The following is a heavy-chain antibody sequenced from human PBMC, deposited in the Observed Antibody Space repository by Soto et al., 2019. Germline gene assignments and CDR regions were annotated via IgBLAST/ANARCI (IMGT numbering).Heavy chain of an antibody. CDR2: MYVSGTT. CDR3: AREGAAVEPVH. D-gene: IGHD6-19*01. CDR1: GASISSYY. V-gene: IGHV4-4*07. Sequence: QVQLQESGPGLVKPSETLSLTCTVSGASISSYYWSWIRQPAGKGLEWIGRMYVSGTTNYNPSLKRRVTMSVDTSKNQFSLRLTSVTAADTAVYYCAREGAAVEPVHWGQGTLVTVSS. J-gene: IGHJ4*02.